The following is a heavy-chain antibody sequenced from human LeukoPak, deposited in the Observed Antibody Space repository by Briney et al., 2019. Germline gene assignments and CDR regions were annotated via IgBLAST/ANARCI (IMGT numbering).Heavy chain of an antibody. D-gene: IGHD6-13*01. Sequence: PSETLSLTCTVSGGSISSYYWSWIRQPPGKGLEWIGYIDYSGSTNYNPSLKSRVTISVDTSKNQFSLKLSSVTAADTAVYYCASVERGGIAAAGAKYYYYIDVWGKGTTVTVSS. CDR3: ASVERGGIAAAGAKYYYYIDV. CDR1: GGSISSYY. V-gene: IGHV4-59*08. CDR2: IDYSGST. J-gene: IGHJ6*03.